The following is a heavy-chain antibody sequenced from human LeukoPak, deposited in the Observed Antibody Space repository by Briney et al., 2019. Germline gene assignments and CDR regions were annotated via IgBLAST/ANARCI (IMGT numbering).Heavy chain of an antibody. V-gene: IGHV3-23*01. CDR1: GFTFSCYW. CDR2: ISGSGGST. J-gene: IGHJ4*02. Sequence: GGSLRLTCAASGFTFSCYWMHWVRQAPGKGLVWVSAISGSGGSTYYADSVKGRFTISRDNSKNTLYLQMNSLRAEDKAVYYCAKRRRYYYYSSGYPGCYSDYWDPGTLVTVSS. D-gene: IGHD3-22*01. CDR3: AKRRRYYYYSSGYPGCYSDY.